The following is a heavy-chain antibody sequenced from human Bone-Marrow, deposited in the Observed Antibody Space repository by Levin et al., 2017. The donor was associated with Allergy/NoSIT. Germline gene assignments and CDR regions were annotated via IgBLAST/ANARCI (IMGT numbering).Heavy chain of an antibody. CDR2: INHSGGT. V-gene: IGHV4-34*01. Sequence: PSETLSLTCAVYGGSFSRYSWSWIRQPPGKGLEWIGEINHSGGTNYNPSLKSRFTISIDTSKNQFYVKLTSVTAADTAVYYCARGAVEVVGAGGMAGLLSTAHESYYIDVWGKGTTVTVSS. D-gene: IGHD6-13*01. CDR1: GGSFSRYS. J-gene: IGHJ6*03. CDR3: ARGAVEVVGAGGMAGLLSTAHESYYIDV.